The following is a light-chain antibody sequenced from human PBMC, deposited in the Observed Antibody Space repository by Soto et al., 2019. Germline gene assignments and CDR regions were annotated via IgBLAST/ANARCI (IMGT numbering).Light chain of an antibody. Sequence: QSALTQPASVSGSPGQSITISCTGTSSDVGGYEYVSWYQQHPGNAPKLMIFDVNSRPSGVSNRFSGSKSGNTASLTISGLQAEDEADYYCSSYTTSSTKVFGGGTKVTVL. V-gene: IGLV2-14*01. CDR3: SSYTTSSTKV. CDR2: DVN. CDR1: SSDVGGYEY. J-gene: IGLJ2*01.